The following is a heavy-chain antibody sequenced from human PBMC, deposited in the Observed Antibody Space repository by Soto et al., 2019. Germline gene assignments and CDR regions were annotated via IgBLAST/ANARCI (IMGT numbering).Heavy chain of an antibody. CDR2: ISGGGTNS. J-gene: IGHJ5*01. Sequence: EVQLLDSGGGLVQPGGSLRLSCAASGFTFRSYAMSWVRQAPGQGLEWISEISGGGTNSFFADSVKGRFTISRDNSENTLYLQMNSLRVEDTAVYYCVKRVKGYSPSFVESWGQGTLVTVSS. CDR1: GFTFRSYA. D-gene: IGHD5-12*01. V-gene: IGHV3-23*01. CDR3: VKRVKGYSPSFVES.